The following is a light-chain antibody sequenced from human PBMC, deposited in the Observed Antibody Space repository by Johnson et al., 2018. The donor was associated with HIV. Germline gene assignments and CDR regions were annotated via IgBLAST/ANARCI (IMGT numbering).Light chain of an antibody. V-gene: IGLV1-51*01. J-gene: IGLJ1*01. Sequence: QSVLTQPPSVSAAPGQKVTISCSGSSSNIGNNYVSWYQQLPGTAPKLVIYDNDKRPSGIPDRFSGSKSGTSATLGITGLQTGDEADYCCATWDSSLTSPYVFGTGTKVTVL. CDR3: ATWDSSLTSPYV. CDR2: DND. CDR1: SSNIGNNY.